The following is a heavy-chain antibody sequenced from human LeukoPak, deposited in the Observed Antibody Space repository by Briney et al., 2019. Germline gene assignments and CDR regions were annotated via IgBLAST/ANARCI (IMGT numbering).Heavy chain of an antibody. CDR2: INHSGST. CDR1: GGSFSGYY. D-gene: IGHD6-19*01. V-gene: IGHV4-34*01. CDR3: AIARSGWLRYYFDY. Sequence: SETLSLTCAVYGGSFSGYYWSWIRQPPGKGLEWIGEINHSGSTNYNPSLKSRVTISVDTSKNQFSLKLSSVTAADTAVYYCAIARSGWLRYYFDYWAREPWSPSPQ. J-gene: IGHJ4*02.